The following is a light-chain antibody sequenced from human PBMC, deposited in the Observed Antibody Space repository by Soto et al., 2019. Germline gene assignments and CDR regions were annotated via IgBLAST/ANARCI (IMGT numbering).Light chain of an antibody. J-gene: IGLJ1*01. Sequence: QSVLTQPASVSGSPGQSITISCTGTSSDIGAYNSVSWYQQHPGKAPKLMIYEVSNRPSGVSNRFSASKSGNTASLTIPGLQAEDEADYYCSSRTTSNPYVFGTGTKVTVL. CDR3: SSRTTSNPYV. CDR1: SSDIGAYNS. CDR2: EVS. V-gene: IGLV2-14*01.